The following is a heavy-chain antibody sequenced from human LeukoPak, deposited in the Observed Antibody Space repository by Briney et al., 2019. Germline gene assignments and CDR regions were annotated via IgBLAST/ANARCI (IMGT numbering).Heavy chain of an antibody. Sequence: GGSLRLSCTASGFPFIEYSMNWVRQVPGKGLEWIAYIGIDSGNTKYADSVRGRSTISADKTKNSLYLQMNSLRVEDTAVYYCARDHNYAFDNWGQGTLVSVAS. D-gene: IGHD1-1*01. J-gene: IGHJ4*02. CDR1: GFPFIEYS. V-gene: IGHV3-48*01. CDR3: ARDHNYAFDN. CDR2: IGIDSGNT.